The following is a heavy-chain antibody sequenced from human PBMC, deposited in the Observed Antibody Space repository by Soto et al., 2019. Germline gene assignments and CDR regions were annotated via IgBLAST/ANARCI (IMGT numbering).Heavy chain of an antibody. V-gene: IGHV1-58*01. CDR1: GFTFTSSA. D-gene: IGHD3-22*01. CDR3: AASDSRGPSAFDI. Sequence: SVKVSCKASGFTFTSSAVQWVRQARGQRLEWIGWIVVGSGNTNYAQKFQERVTITRDMSTSTAYMELSSLRSEDTAVYYCAASDSRGPSAFDIWGQGTMVTVS. J-gene: IGHJ3*02. CDR2: IVVGSGNT.